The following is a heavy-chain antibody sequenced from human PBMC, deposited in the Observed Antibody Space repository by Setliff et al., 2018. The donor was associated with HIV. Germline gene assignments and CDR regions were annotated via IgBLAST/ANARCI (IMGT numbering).Heavy chain of an antibody. CDR2: IFYSAT. J-gene: IGHJ4*02. Sequence: SETLSLTCTVSGGSMSSQYWSWVRQSPGKGLEWIGYIFYSATDYNPSLNSRVTMSIDTSKNQFSLNLRSVTAADTAVYYCARLGGILTGTPVIDYWGQGTLVTVSS. CDR1: GGSMSSQY. CDR3: ARLGGILTGTPVIDY. V-gene: IGHV4-59*11. D-gene: IGHD3-9*01.